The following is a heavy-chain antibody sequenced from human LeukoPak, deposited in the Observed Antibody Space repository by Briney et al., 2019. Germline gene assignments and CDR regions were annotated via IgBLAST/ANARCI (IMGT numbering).Heavy chain of an antibody. J-gene: IGHJ5*02. CDR2: IYTSGST. CDR3: ARVPRIEAGATGDWFDP. CDR1: GGSISSGSYY. V-gene: IGHV4-61*02. Sequence: SQTLSLTCTVSGGSISSGSYYWSWIRQPAGKGLEWIGRIYTSGSTNYNPSLKSRVTISVDTSKNQFFLNLRSVTAADTAVYYCARVPRIEAGATGDWFDPWGQGTVVTVSS. D-gene: IGHD6-13*01.